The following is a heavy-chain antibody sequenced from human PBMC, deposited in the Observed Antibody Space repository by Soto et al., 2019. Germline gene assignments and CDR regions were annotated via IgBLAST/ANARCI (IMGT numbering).Heavy chain of an antibody. CDR3: ARGGYCIITSCPYYYFGMDF. V-gene: IGHV3-33*01. Sequence: GGSLRLSCAASGFTFNNYNMNWVRQAPGKGLEWVAGIWCDGFNKYYSDSVKSRFTISRNNSNNTLYLHINSLGSQDTALYYCARGGYCIITSCPYYYFGMDFWGQGTTVTVSS. J-gene: IGHJ6*02. CDR1: GFTFNNYN. D-gene: IGHD2-2*01. CDR2: IWCDGFNK.